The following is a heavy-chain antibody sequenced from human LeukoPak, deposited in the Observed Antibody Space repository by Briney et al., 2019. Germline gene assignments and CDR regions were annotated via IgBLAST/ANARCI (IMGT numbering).Heavy chain of an antibody. CDR2: IYSGGST. CDR1: GFTVSSNY. Sequence: GGSLRLSCAASGFTVSSNYMSWVRQAPGKGLEWVSVIYSGGSTYYADSVKGRFTISRDNSKNTLYLQMNSLRAEDTAVYYCARSYDSSGSADGFDYWGQGTLVTVSS. V-gene: IGHV3-66*01. D-gene: IGHD3-22*01. J-gene: IGHJ4*02. CDR3: ARSYDSSGSADGFDY.